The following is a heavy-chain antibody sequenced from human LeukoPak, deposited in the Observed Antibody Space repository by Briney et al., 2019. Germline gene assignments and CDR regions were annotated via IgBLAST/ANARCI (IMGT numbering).Heavy chain of an antibody. D-gene: IGHD6-19*01. CDR3: ARLRSGWAYDAFDI. CDR1: GYSFTSHG. Sequence: GESLKISCKGSGYSFTSHGIGWVRQMPGKGLEWMAIIYLGDSDTRYSPSFQGQVTISADKSISTAYLQWSSLEASDTAMYYCARLRSGWAYDAFDIWGQGTMVTVSS. J-gene: IGHJ3*02. V-gene: IGHV5-51*01. CDR2: IYLGDSDT.